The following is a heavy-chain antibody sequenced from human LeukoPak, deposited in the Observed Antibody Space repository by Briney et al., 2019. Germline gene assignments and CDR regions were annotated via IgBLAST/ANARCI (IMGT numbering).Heavy chain of an antibody. J-gene: IGHJ3*02. V-gene: IGHV4-34*01. CDR3: ARGRPYYDFWSGYLGAFDI. Sequence: PLETLSLTCAVYGGSFSGYYWSWIRQPPGKGLEWIGEINHSGSTNYNPSLKSRVTISVDTSKNQFSLKLSSVTAADTAVYYCARGRPYYDFWSGYLGAFDIWGQGTMVTVFS. D-gene: IGHD3-3*01. CDR2: INHSGST. CDR1: GGSFSGYY.